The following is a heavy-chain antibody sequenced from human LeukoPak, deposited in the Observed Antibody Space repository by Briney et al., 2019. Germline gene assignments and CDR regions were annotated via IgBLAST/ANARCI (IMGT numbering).Heavy chain of an antibody. CDR3: ARGSQIAVVGNSY. CDR2: ISGSSSTT. V-gene: IGHV3-48*01. Sequence: GGSLRLSCAASGFTFSSYSMNWVRQAPGRGLEWLSYISGSSSTTHYAASVKGRFTISRDNAKNSLYLQMNSLRAEDTAVYYCARGSQIAVVGNSYWGQGTLVTVSS. J-gene: IGHJ4*02. CDR1: GFTFSSYS. D-gene: IGHD6-19*01.